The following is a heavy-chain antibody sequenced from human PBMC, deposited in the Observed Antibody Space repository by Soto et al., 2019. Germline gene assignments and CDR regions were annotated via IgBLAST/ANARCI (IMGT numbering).Heavy chain of an antibody. CDR2: IIPLFGTA. Sequence: GASVKVSCKTSGGTFSTYAIYWVRQPPGQGLEWMGAIIPLFGTADYAQKFQGRVTITADESTSTAYMELSSLRSEDTAVYYCARPKGSYSSGYYYFDYWGQGTLVTVSS. D-gene: IGHD6-19*01. CDR1: GGTFSTYA. CDR3: ARPKGSYSSGYYYFDY. V-gene: IGHV1-69*13. J-gene: IGHJ4*02.